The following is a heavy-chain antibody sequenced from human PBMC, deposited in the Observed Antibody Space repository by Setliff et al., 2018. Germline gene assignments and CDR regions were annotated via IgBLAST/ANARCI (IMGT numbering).Heavy chain of an antibody. CDR2: IYIGGSA. D-gene: IGHD2-15*01. J-gene: IGHJ4*02. CDR3: AGGNSSIVVLHASDY. Sequence: SETLSLTCTVSGGSISSYYWSWIRQPAGKGLEWIGHIYIGGSANYNPSLKSRVTMSIDTSKNQFSLKLNSVTAADTAVYYCAGGNSSIVVLHASDYWGQGTLVTVSS. CDR1: GGSISSYY. V-gene: IGHV4-4*07.